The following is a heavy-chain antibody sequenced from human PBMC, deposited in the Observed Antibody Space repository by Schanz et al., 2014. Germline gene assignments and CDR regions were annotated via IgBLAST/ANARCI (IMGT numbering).Heavy chain of an antibody. CDR3: ARDYYDSSGYYYCDY. CDR1: GGTFSTYT. CDR2: IIPILGIA. J-gene: IGHJ4*02. Sequence: VQLEQSGAEVKKPGSSVKVSCKASGGTFSTYTISWVRQAPGQGLEWMGRIIPILGIANYAQKVQGRVTMTTDTSTGTAYMELRSLRSDDTAMYYCARDYYDSSGYYYCDYWGQGTLVTVSS. V-gene: IGHV1-69*08. D-gene: IGHD3-22*01.